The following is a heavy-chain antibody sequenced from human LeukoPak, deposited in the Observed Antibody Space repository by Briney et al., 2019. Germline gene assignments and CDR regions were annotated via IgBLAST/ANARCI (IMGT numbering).Heavy chain of an antibody. J-gene: IGHJ4*02. CDR2: IYYSGST. V-gene: IGHV4-59*12. CDR3: ARLDFGGNSGV. CDR1: GGSISSYY. Sequence: SETLSLTCTVSGGSISSYYWSWIRQPPGKGLEWIGYIYYSGSTNYNPSLKSRVTISVDRSKNQFSLKLSSVTAADTAVYYCARLDFGGNSGVWGQGTLVTVSS. D-gene: IGHD4-23*01.